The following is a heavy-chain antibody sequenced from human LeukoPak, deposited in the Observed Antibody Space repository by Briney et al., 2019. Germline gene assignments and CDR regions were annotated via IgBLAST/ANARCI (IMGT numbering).Heavy chain of an antibody. CDR1: GFTFSSYG. Sequence: GGSLRLSCAASGFTFSSYGMHWVRQAPGKGLEWVAVIWYDGSNKYYADSVKGRFTISRDNAKNSLYLQMNSLRAEDTAVYYCARAYCGGDCYPYPFDYWGQGTLVTVSS. V-gene: IGHV3-33*01. J-gene: IGHJ4*02. D-gene: IGHD2-21*02. CDR3: ARAYCGGDCYPYPFDY. CDR2: IWYDGSNK.